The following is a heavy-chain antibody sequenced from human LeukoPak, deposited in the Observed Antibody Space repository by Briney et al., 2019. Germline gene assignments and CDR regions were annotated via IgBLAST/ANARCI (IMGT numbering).Heavy chain of an antibody. J-gene: IGHJ4*02. D-gene: IGHD5-18*01. CDR2: INPNSGGT. Sequence: ASVKVSCKASGYTFTGYYMHWVRQAPGQGLEWMGWINPNSGGTNHAQKFQGGVTMTRDTSISTAYMELSRLRSDDTAVYYCARDPGYSYGVDYFDYWGQGTLVTVSS. CDR1: GYTFTGYY. V-gene: IGHV1-2*02. CDR3: ARDPGYSYGVDYFDY.